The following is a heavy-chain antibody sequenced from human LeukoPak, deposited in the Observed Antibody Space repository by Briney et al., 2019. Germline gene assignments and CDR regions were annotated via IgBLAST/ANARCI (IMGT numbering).Heavy chain of an antibody. CDR1: XASINXNF. J-gene: IGHJ5*02. V-gene: IGHV4-59*01. Sequence: ETXSLTXXXXXASINXNFWSWVRQSPGKGLEWIAYIYYSGEINYNPSLRSRVTISLDASKNQVFLKMTYVTAADTAVYYCARGHYDLGPWGQGTLVTVSS. CDR2: IYYSGEI. CDR3: ARGHYDLGP. D-gene: IGHD3-22*01.